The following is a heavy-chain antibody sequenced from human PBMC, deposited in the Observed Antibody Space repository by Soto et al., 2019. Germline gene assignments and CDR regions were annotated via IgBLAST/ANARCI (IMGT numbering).Heavy chain of an antibody. CDR3: AREIAWEIAAAGINWFDP. CDR2: IYYSGST. Sequence: SETLSLTCTVSGGSVSSGSYYWSWIRQPPGKGLEWIGYIYYSGSTNYNPSLKSRVTISVDTSKNQFSLKLSSVTAADTAVYYCAREIAWEIAAAGINWFDPWGQGTLVTVSS. CDR1: GGSVSSGSYY. V-gene: IGHV4-61*01. D-gene: IGHD6-13*01. J-gene: IGHJ5*02.